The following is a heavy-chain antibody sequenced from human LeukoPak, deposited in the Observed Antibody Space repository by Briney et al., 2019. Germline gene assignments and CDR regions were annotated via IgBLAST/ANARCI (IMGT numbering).Heavy chain of an antibody. CDR3: ARKAYYHDSSGYHHNWFDL. Sequence: SVKVSCKASGGTFSSYAISWVRQAPGQGLEWMGRIIPIFGTANYAQKFQGRVTITTDESTSTAYMELSSLRSEDTAVYYSARKAYYHDSSGYHHNWFDLWGQGTLVTVSS. CDR1: GGTFSSYA. V-gene: IGHV1-69*05. CDR2: IIPIFGTA. D-gene: IGHD3-22*01. J-gene: IGHJ5*02.